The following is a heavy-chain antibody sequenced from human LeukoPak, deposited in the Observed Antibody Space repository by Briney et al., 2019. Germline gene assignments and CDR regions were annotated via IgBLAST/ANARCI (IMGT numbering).Heavy chain of an antibody. CDR1: GFTFSSYA. CDR3: AKECQVYYDSSGSCCGMDV. CDR2: ISGSGGST. D-gene: IGHD3-22*01. V-gene: IGHV3-23*01. Sequence: PGGSLRLSCAASGFTFSSYAMSWVRQAPGKGLEWVSAISGSGGSTYYADSVKGRFTISRDNSKNTLYLQMNSLRAEDTAVYYCAKECQVYYDSSGSCCGMDVWGQGTTVTVSS. J-gene: IGHJ6*02.